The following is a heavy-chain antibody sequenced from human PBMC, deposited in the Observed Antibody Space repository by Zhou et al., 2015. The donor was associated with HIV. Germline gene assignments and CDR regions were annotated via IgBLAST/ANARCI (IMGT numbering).Heavy chain of an antibody. D-gene: IGHD6-19*01. CDR1: GFTFSSYA. CDR2: IWSNGINK. CDR3: ARAGDIIAVAGWGPYGMDV. V-gene: IGHV3-33*01. J-gene: IGHJ6*02. Sequence: QVQLVESGGGVVQPGRSLRLSCAASGFTFSSYAMHWVRQAPGKGLEWVAVIWSNGINKYYADSVKGRFTISRDNSKNTLNLQMNSLRAEDTAVYYCARAGDIIAVAGWGPYGMDVWGQGTTVTVSS.